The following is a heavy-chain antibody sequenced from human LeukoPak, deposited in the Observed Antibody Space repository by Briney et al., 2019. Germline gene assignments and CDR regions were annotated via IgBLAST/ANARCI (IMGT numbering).Heavy chain of an antibody. J-gene: IGHJ6*02. D-gene: IGHD2-2*01. CDR3: VRDKALDLGYCSSTSCRYYYYGMDV. CDR2: IIPILGIA. CDR1: GGTFSSYA. Sequence: ASVKVSCKGSGGTFSSYAISWVRQAPGQGLEWMGRIIPILGIANYAQKIQGRVTITADKSTSTAYMELSSLRSEDTAVYYCVRDKALDLGYCSSTSCRYYYYGMDVWGQGTTVTVSS. V-gene: IGHV1-69*04.